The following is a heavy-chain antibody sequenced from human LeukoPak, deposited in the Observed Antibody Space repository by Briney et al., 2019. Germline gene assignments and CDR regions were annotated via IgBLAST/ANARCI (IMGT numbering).Heavy chain of an antibody. J-gene: IGHJ4*02. V-gene: IGHV4-59*11. CDR1: GDSLSSHY. Sequence: SETLSLTCGVSGDSLSSHYWSWLRQPPGKELEWIGYIYYNGDTNYNPSLKSRVTMSLDTSKNQFSLNLTSVTAADTAFYYCARGARGAYYFDRWGQGALVTVTS. CDR3: ARGARGAYYFDR. D-gene: IGHD3-10*01. CDR2: IYYNGDT.